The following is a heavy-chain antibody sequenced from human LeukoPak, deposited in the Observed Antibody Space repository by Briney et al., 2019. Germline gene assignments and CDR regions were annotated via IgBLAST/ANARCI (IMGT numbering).Heavy chain of an antibody. D-gene: IGHD3-10*01. CDR1: GYTFTGYY. V-gene: IGHV1-2*02. CDR2: INPNSGDT. Sequence: ASVKVSCKTSGYTFTGYYMHWVRQAPGQGLEWMGWINPNSGDTNYAQEFQGRVTMTRDTSISTAYMDLSRLRPDDTAVYYCAPSGDQYYFDHWGQGTLVTVSS. J-gene: IGHJ4*02. CDR3: APSGDQYYFDH.